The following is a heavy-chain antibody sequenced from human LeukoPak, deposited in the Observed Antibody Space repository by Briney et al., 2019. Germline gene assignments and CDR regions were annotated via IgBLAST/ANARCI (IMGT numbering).Heavy chain of an antibody. D-gene: IGHD2-8*02. CDR1: GFTFDDCA. V-gene: IGHV3-9*03. CDR3: AKGSSWYYFDY. CDR2: ISWNSGSI. J-gene: IGHJ4*02. Sequence: QTGGSLRLSCAASGFTFDDCAMHWVRQAPGKGLEWVSGISWNSGSIGYADSVKGRFTISRDNAKNSLYLQMNSLRAEDMALYYCAKGSSWYYFDYWGQGTLVTVSS.